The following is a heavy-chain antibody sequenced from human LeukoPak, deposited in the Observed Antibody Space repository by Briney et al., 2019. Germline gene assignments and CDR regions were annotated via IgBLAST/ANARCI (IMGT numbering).Heavy chain of an antibody. Sequence: ASVKVSCKASGYTFTNYYMHWVRQAPEQGLEWMGWINPNSGGTNYAQKFQGRVTMTRDTSISTTHMELSRLRSDDTAVYYCARWGLTAGPYGYNSQYWGQGTLVTVSS. CDR3: ARWGLTAGPYGYNSQY. V-gene: IGHV1-2*02. CDR1: GYTFTNYY. D-gene: IGHD5-24*01. CDR2: INPNSGGT. J-gene: IGHJ4*02.